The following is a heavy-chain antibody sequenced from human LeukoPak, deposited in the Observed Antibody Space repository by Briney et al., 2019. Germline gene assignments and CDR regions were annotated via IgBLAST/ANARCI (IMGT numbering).Heavy chain of an antibody. CDR3: ARGGHHYHSSGYYGGTNFDY. CDR1: GFTFSSYW. J-gene: IGHJ4*02. D-gene: IGHD3-22*01. Sequence: PGGSLRLSCAASGFTFSSYWMHWVRQDPGKGLVWVSRISSDESSTSYADSVKGRFTISRDNVKNTLYLQMNSLRAEDTALYYCARGGHHYHSSGYYGGTNFDYWGQGTLVTVSS. V-gene: IGHV3-74*01. CDR2: ISSDESST.